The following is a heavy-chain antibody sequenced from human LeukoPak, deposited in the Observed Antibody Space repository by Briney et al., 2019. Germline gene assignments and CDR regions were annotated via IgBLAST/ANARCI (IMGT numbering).Heavy chain of an antibody. CDR3: ARDYSGEWEQLTGWWFDP. D-gene: IGHD1-26*01. CDR1: GYTFGTHW. J-gene: IGHJ5*02. CDR2: INPSGDFR. V-gene: IGHV1-46*01. Sequence: ASVTVSCKASGYTFGTHWMHWVRQAPGQGLEWMALINPSGDFRSYAQKFRGRLTVTRDMSTRTVYMELSDLRPEDTAVYYCARDYSGEWEQLTGWWFDPWGQGTLVIVSS.